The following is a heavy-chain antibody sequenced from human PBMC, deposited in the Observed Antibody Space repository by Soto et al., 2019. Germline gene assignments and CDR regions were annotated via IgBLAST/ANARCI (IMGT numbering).Heavy chain of an antibody. J-gene: IGHJ6*02. CDR3: ARERVVVGPAAMGRYYYYGIDV. CDR2: IWYDGSNK. D-gene: IGHD2-2*01. V-gene: IGHV3-33*01. Sequence: QVQLVESGGGVVQPGRSLRLSCAASGFTFSSYGMHWVRQAPGKGLEWVAVIWYDGSNKYYADSVKGRFTISRDNSKNTQYLQMDSLRAEDAAVYYCARERVVVGPAAMGRYYYYGIDVGGQGTPVPVSS. CDR1: GFTFSSYG.